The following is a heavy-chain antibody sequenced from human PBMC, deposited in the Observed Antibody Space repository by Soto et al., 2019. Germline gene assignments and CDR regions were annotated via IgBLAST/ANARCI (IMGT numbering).Heavy chain of an antibody. CDR3: ARKYSGYDPYYFDY. J-gene: IGHJ4*02. Sequence: SETLSLTCTVSGGSVSSGSYYWSWIRQPPGKGLEWIGYIYYGGSTNYNPSLKSRVTISVDTSKNQFSLKLSSVTAADTAVYYCARKYSGYDPYYFDYWAREPWSPSPQ. CDR1: GGSVSSGSYY. D-gene: IGHD5-12*01. V-gene: IGHV4-61*01. CDR2: IYYGGST.